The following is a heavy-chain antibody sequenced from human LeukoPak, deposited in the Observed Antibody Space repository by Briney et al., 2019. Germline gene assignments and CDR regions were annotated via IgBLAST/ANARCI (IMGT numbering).Heavy chain of an antibody. Sequence: SETLSLTCAVSGGSISSGDYSWSWIWQPPGKGLEWIGYIYHSGSTYYNPSLKSRVTISVDRSKNQFSLKLSSVTAADTAVYYCARRTDYGYFDYWGQGTLVTVSS. CDR1: GGSISSGDYS. CDR3: ARRTDYGYFDY. CDR2: IYHSGST. V-gene: IGHV4-30-2*01. J-gene: IGHJ4*02. D-gene: IGHD4-17*01.